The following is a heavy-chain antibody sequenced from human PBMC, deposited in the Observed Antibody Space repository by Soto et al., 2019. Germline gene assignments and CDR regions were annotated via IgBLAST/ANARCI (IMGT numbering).Heavy chain of an antibody. CDR1: GFTFSSYW. CDR2: INSDGRST. J-gene: IGHJ6*02. V-gene: IGHV3-74*01. Sequence: EVQLVESGGGLVQPGGSLRISCAASGFTFSSYWIHWVRQAPGKGLVWVSRINSDGRSTSYAASVKGRVTISKDNAKITPYLQMNSLRTRDTAEYYCARLPRPASYFYYGMDVWGQGTTVTVSS. CDR3: ARLPRPASYFYYGMDV.